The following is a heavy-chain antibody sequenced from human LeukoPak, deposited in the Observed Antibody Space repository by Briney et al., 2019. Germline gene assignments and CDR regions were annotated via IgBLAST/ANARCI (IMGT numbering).Heavy chain of an antibody. J-gene: IGHJ3*02. CDR3: ARGRGVGSGKEMTRKGPFDI. CDR1: GGSISNYY. CDR2: IYYSGST. V-gene: IGHV4-59*12. D-gene: IGHD2-15*01. Sequence: SETLSLTCTVSGGSISNYYWSWIRQPPGKGLEWIGYIYYSGSTNYNPSLKSRVTISVDTSKNQFSLKLSSVTAADTAVYYCARGRGVGSGKEMTRKGPFDIWGQGTMVTVSS.